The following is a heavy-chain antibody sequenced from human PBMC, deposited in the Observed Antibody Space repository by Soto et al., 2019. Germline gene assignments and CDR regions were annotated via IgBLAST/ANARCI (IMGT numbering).Heavy chain of an antibody. Sequence: SETLSLTCTVSGGSLSSGGYYWSWIRQHPGKGLEWIGYIYYSGSTYYNPSLKSRVTISVDTSKNQFSLKLSSVTAADTAVYYCARVMVPAAMIDYWGQGTLVTVSS. CDR2: IYYSGST. D-gene: IGHD2-2*01. V-gene: IGHV4-31*03. CDR1: GGSLSSGGYY. CDR3: ARVMVPAAMIDY. J-gene: IGHJ4*02.